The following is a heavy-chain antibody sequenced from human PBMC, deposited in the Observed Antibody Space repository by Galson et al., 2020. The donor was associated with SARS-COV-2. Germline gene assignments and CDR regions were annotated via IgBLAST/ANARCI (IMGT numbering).Heavy chain of an antibody. V-gene: IGHV1-18*01. CDR3: ASGGLLWFGAKTNYYYGMDV. J-gene: IGHJ6*02. CDR1: GYTFTSYG. Sequence: ASVKVSCKASGYTFTSYGISWVRQAPGQGLDWMGWISAYNGNTNYAQKLQGRVTMTTDTSTSTAYMELRSLRSDDTAVYYCASGGLLWFGAKTNYYYGMDVWGQGTTVTVSS. CDR2: ISAYNGNT. D-gene: IGHD3-10*01.